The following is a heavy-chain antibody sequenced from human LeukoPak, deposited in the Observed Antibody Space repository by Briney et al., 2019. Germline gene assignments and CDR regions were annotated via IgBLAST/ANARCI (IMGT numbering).Heavy chain of an antibody. CDR1: GYTFTSYD. CDR2: MNPNSGNT. CDR3: ATTRYDFWSGSPLYAFDI. V-gene: IGHV1-8*01. Sequence: APVKVSCKASGYTFTSYDINWVRQATGQGLEWMGWMNPNSGNTGYAQKFQGRVTMTRNTSISTAYMELSSLRSEDTAVYYCATTRYDFWSGSPLYAFDIWGQGTMVTVSS. D-gene: IGHD3-3*01. J-gene: IGHJ3*02.